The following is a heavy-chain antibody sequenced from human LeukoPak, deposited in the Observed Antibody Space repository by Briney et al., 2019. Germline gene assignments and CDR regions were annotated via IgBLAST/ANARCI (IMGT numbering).Heavy chain of an antibody. D-gene: IGHD3-22*01. Sequence: PSETLSLTCTVSGGSISSYYWSWIRQPPGKGLEWIGYIYYSGSTNYNPSLKSRVTISVDTSKNQFSLKLSSVTAADTAVYYCAIAGDYDSSGYYSGFDYWGQGTLVTVSS. CDR1: GGSISSYY. CDR3: AIAGDYDSSGYYSGFDY. J-gene: IGHJ4*02. V-gene: IGHV4-59*01. CDR2: IYYSGST.